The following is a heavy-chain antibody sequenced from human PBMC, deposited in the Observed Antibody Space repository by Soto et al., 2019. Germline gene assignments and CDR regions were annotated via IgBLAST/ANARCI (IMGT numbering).Heavy chain of an antibody. Sequence: SQTLSLICSISWGGGSSNSAAWNWIRQSPSRGLEWLGRTFYRSKWFNDYAVSVKSRITINPDTSKNQFSLQLKSVTPEDTAVYYCARELSGSGSYYQFDYWGQGTLGTVYS. J-gene: IGHJ4*02. CDR3: ARELSGSGSYYQFDY. D-gene: IGHD3-10*01. CDR1: WGGGSSNSAA. CDR2: TFYRSKWFN. V-gene: IGHV6-1*01.